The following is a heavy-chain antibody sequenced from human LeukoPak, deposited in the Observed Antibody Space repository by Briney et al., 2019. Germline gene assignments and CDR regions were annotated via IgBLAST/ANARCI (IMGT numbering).Heavy chain of an antibody. CDR2: INPNSGGT. D-gene: IGHD6-19*01. Sequence: GSVKIFCKASEYTLTRYYMHWGRHAPGEKVEWLGWINPNSGGTNYAQKFQGRVTMTRDTSISTAYMELSRLKSDDTAVYYCARVRPYSSGWNFDYWGQGTLLTVSS. CDR1: EYTLTRYY. V-gene: IGHV1-2*02. J-gene: IGHJ4*02. CDR3: ARVRPYSSGWNFDY.